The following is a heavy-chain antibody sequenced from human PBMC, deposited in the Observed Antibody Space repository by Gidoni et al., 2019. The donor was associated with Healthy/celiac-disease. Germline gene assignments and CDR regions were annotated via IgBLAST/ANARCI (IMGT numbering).Heavy chain of an antibody. CDR1: GFTFGDYA. CDR2: IRSKAYGGTT. Sequence: EVQLVESGGGLVQPGRSLRLSCTASGFTFGDYAMSWVRQAPGKGLEWVGFIRSKAYGGTTEYAASVKGRFTISRDDSKSIAYLQMNSLKTEDTAVYYCTRLEYYYDSSGYLDNWGQGTLVTVSS. V-gene: IGHV3-49*04. CDR3: TRLEYYYDSSGYLDN. D-gene: IGHD3-22*01. J-gene: IGHJ4*02.